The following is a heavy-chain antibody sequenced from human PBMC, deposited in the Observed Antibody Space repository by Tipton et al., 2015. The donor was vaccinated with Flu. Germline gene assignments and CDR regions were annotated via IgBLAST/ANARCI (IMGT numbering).Heavy chain of an antibody. CDR1: GYTFSGYY. D-gene: IGHD3-16*01. CDR3: ARGITVEGVPVDTFDV. Sequence: QLVQSGAEVKKPGASLKVSCKALGYTFSGYYIHWVRQAPGQGLEWLGWLDPDRGGTNHTQRFQGRVTMTRDTSISTANMELTTLRSDDTAVYFCARGITVEGVPVDTFDVWGQGTMVTVSS. V-gene: IGHV1-2*02. CDR2: LDPDRGGT. J-gene: IGHJ3*01.